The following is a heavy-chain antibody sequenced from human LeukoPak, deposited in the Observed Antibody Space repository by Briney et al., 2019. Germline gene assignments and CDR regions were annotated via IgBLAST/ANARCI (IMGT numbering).Heavy chain of an antibody. CDR1: GFTFSSYA. J-gene: IGHJ3*02. V-gene: IGHV3-23*01. CDR2: IRGSVGST. CDR3: AKVRVYCSGGNCYFHAFDI. D-gene: IGHD2-15*01. Sequence: PGGFLRLSCAASGFTFSSYAMSWVRQAPGKGLEWVSAIRGSVGSTYYAESVKGRFTISRDNSKNTLYLQMNSLRAEDTAVYYCAKVRVYCSGGNCYFHAFDIWGQGTMVTVSS.